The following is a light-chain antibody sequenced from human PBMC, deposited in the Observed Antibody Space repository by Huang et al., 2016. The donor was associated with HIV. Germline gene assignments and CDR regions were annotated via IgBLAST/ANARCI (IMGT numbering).Light chain of an antibody. J-gene: IGKJ1*01. Sequence: EIVMTQSPATLSVSPGESATLSCRASQSVSSNLGWYQQKPGQAPRLLIYSASTRATGIPARFSGSGSGTEFTLTISSLQSEDFAVYHCQQYNSWSGTFGQGTKVEIK. CDR2: SAS. CDR3: QQYNSWSGT. CDR1: QSVSSN. V-gene: IGKV3-15*01.